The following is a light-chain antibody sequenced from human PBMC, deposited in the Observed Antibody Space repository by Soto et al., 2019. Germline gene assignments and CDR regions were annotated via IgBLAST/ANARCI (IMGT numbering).Light chain of an antibody. Sequence: ESVLTQSPATLSLSPGERATLSCRASQSVRSYLAWYQHKPGQAPRLLIYYASNRATGIPARFSGSGSGTDFTLTINSLEPEDFAVYYCQQRTNWPPVFSFGGGTRVDI. CDR3: QQRTNWPPVFS. CDR2: YAS. V-gene: IGKV3-11*01. J-gene: IGKJ4*01. CDR1: QSVRSY.